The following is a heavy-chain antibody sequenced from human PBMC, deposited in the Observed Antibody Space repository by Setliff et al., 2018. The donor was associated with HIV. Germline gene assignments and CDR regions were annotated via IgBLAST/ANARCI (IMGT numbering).Heavy chain of an antibody. D-gene: IGHD3-10*01. CDR2: INPHSGGT. Sequence: GASVKVSCKSSGYTFTDFYIHWVRQAPGQGLEWMGWINPHSGGTYYAQKFQGWVTMTRDTSINAAYMELSRLTSDDTAVYFSARAIREGDVFDIWGQGAVVTVSS. CDR3: ARAIREGDVFDI. V-gene: IGHV1-2*04. CDR1: GYTFTDFY. J-gene: IGHJ3*02.